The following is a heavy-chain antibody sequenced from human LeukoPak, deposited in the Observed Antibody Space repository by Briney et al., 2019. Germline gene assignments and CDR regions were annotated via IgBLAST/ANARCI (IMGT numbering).Heavy chain of an antibody. V-gene: IGHV1-8*01. J-gene: IGHJ4*02. CDR1: GYTFINYD. D-gene: IGHD1-26*01. CDR2: MRPNSGKT. CDR3: ARERGGQAGSYFPY. Sequence: GASVKVSCKTSGYTFINYDISWVRQASGQGLEWMGWMRPNSGKTGYAQKFQGRVTMTRNISISTAYMELSSLRFEDTAVYYCARERGGQAGSYFPYWVQGTLVTVSS.